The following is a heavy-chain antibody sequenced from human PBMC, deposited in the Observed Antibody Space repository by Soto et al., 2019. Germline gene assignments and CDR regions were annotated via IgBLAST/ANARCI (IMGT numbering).Heavy chain of an antibody. CDR2: IKSKTDGGTT. D-gene: IGHD6-19*01. CDR3: TTAVAGIFSGDAFDI. V-gene: IGHV3-15*01. CDR1: GFTFSNAW. Sequence: EVQLVESGGGLVKPGGSLRLSCAASGFTFSNAWMSWVRQAPGKGLEWDGRIKSKTDGGTTDYAAPVKGRFTISRDDSKNTLYLQMNSLKTEDTAVYYCTTAVAGIFSGDAFDIWGQGTMVTVSS. J-gene: IGHJ3*02.